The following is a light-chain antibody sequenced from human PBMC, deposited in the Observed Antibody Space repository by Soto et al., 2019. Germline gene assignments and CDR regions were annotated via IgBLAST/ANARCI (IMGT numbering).Light chain of an antibody. CDR1: SSDVGGYNY. CDR3: SSYTSSSTRL. J-gene: IGLJ3*02. Sequence: QSALTQPASVSGSHGQSITISCTGTSSDVGGYNYVSWYQQHPGKAPKLMIYEVSNRPSGVSNRFSGSKSGNTASLTISGLQAEDEADYYCSSYTSSSTRLFGGGTKVTVL. CDR2: EVS. V-gene: IGLV2-14*01.